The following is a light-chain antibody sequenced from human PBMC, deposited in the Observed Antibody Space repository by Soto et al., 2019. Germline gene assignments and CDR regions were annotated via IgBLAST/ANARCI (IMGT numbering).Light chain of an antibody. J-gene: IGKJ1*01. CDR3: QQYGRSPTT. CDR1: QRITSNF. V-gene: IGKV3-20*01. CDR2: GVS. Sequence: IVLTQSPATLSLSPGDGATLSCRASQRITSNFLAWYQQKPGQAPRLLIYGVSGRATGIPDRFSGGGSGTDFTLTISRLEPEDFAVYYCQQYGRSPTTFGQGTKVEI.